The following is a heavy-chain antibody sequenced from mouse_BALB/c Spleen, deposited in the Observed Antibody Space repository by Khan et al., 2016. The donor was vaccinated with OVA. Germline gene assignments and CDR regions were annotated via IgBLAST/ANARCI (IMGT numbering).Heavy chain of an antibody. Sequence: EVELVESGGGLVQPGGSLRLSCATSGFTFTDYYMTWVRQPPGKALEWLGFIRDKANGYTTEYSASVRGRFTISRDKSQSILYLQMNSLRAEDSATYYCAREWEFYAMDYWGQGTSVTVSS. CDR3: AREWEFYAMDY. CDR2: IRDKANGYTT. CDR1: GFTFTDYY. D-gene: IGHD4-1*01. J-gene: IGHJ4*01. V-gene: IGHV7-3*02.